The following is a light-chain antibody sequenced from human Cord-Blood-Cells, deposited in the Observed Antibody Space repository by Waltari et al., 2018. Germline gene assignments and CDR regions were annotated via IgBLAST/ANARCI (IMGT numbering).Light chain of an antibody. V-gene: IGKV3-20*01. J-gene: IGKJ5*01. CDR1: QSVSSCY. Sequence: IVLTQCPGTLSLSPGERATLSCRASQSVSSCYLTWYQQKPGQAPRLLIYGASSSATGIPDRFSGSGSGTDFTLTISRLEPEDFAVYYCQQYGSSITFGQGTRLEIK. CDR3: QQYGSSIT. CDR2: GAS.